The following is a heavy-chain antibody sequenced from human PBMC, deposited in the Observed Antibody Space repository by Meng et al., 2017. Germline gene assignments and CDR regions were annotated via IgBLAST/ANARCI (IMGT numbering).Heavy chain of an antibody. J-gene: IGHJ4*02. Sequence: GESLKISCAASRFTFSSYAMSWVRQAPGKGLEWVSAISGSGGSTYYADSVKGRFTISRDNSKNTLYLQMNSLRAEDTAVYYCAKSHLDLDYWGQGTLVTVSS. CDR3: AKSHLDLDY. CDR1: RFTFSSYA. CDR2: ISGSGGST. V-gene: IGHV3-23*01.